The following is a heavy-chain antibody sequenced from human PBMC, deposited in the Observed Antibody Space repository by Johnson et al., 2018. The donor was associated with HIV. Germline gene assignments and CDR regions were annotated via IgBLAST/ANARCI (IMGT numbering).Heavy chain of an antibody. Sequence: VQLVESGGRVVRPGGSLTLSCAASGFSFVDYGMSWVRQAPGKGLEWVSGINWNGGSTGYADSVKGRFTISRDNSKNTLYLQMNILRAEDTAVYYCAKDTSHAFYSGSYWGAFDIWGQGTMVTVSS. J-gene: IGHJ3*02. D-gene: IGHD1-26*01. CDR2: INWNGGST. V-gene: IGHV3-20*04. CDR1: GFSFVDYG. CDR3: AKDTSHAFYSGSYWGAFDI.